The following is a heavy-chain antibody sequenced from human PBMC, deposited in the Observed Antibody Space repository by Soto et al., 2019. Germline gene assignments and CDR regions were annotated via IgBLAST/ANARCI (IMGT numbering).Heavy chain of an antibody. Sequence: QVQLVESGGGVVQPGRSLRLSCAASGFTFSSYAMHWVRQAPGKGLEWVAVISYDGSNKYYADSGKGRFTISRDNSKNRLYLQMNSLRAEDKAVYYCAREIERLLGCWGQGTLVTVSS. CDR3: AREIERLLGC. D-gene: IGHD3-3*01. J-gene: IGHJ4*02. CDR1: GFTFSSYA. CDR2: ISYDGSNK. V-gene: IGHV3-30*04.